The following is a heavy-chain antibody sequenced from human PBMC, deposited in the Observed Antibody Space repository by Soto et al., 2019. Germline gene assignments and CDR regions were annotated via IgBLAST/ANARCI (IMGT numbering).Heavy chain of an antibody. CDR1: GYTFTSYY. J-gene: IGHJ5*02. V-gene: IGHV1-46*01. CDR2: INTSGGST. CDR3: ARDGNDYGDYYPPYNWFDP. Sequence: GASVKVSCKTSGYTFTSYYMHWVRQAPGRGLEWMGIINTSGGSTTYAQKFQGRVTMTRDTSTTTVYMELNSLRSEDTAVYYCARDGNDYGDYYPPYNWFDPWGQGTLVTVSS. D-gene: IGHD4-17*01.